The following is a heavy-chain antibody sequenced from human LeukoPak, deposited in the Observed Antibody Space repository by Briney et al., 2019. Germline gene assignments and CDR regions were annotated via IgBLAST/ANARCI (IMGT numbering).Heavy chain of an antibody. Sequence: ASVKVSCKASGYTFTGYYMHWVRQAPGQGLEWMGWINPNSGGTNYAQKFQGRVTMTRDTSISTAYMELSRLRSDDTAVYYCARGGGPWGSDTAMVNYWGQGTLVTVSS. V-gene: IGHV1-2*02. CDR3: ARGGGPWGSDTAMVNY. CDR1: GYTFTGYY. D-gene: IGHD5-18*01. CDR2: INPNSGGT. J-gene: IGHJ4*02.